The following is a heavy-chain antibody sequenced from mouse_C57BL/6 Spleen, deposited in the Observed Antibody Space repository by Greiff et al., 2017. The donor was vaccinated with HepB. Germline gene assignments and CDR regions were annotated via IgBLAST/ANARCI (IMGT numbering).Heavy chain of an antibody. J-gene: IGHJ2*01. Sequence: EVKLVESGGGLVQPGGSMKISCVASGFTFSNYWMNWVRQSPEKGLEWVAQIRLKSDNYATHYAESVKGGFTISRDDSKSSVYLQMNNLRAEDTGIYYCTGVYCSYFDYWGQGTTLTVSS. CDR1: GFTFSNYW. V-gene: IGHV6-3*01. CDR3: TGVYCSYFDY. CDR2: IRLKSDNYAT. D-gene: IGHD1-1*01.